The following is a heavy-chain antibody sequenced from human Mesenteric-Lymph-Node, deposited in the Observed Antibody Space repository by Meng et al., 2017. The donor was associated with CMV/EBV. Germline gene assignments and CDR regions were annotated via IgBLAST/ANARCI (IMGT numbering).Heavy chain of an antibody. CDR3: TRQGGYDFWSGYYQVGGYGMDV. V-gene: IGHV3-73*01. J-gene: IGHJ6*02. D-gene: IGHD3-3*01. Sequence: GESLKISCAASGFTFSGSAMHWVRQASGKGLEWVGRIRSKANSYATAYAASVKGRFTISRDDSKNTAYLQMNSLKTEDTAVYYCTRQGGYDFWSGYYQVGGYGMDVWGQGTTVTVSS. CDR1: GFTFSGSA. CDR2: IRSKANSYAT.